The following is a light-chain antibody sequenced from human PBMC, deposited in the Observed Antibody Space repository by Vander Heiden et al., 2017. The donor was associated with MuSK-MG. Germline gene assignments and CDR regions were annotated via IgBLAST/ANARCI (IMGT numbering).Light chain of an antibody. J-gene: IGLJ1*01. CDR1: SSDVGAYDY. Sequence: QSALTQPPSASGSPGQSVTISCTGTSSDVGAYDYVSWYQQYPGKAPKLMMFAVSERPSGVPDRFSGSKSGNTASLTVSGLQAEDEADYYCSSYAGTNIYVFGTGTKVTVL. CDR2: AVS. V-gene: IGLV2-8*01. CDR3: SSYAGTNIYV.